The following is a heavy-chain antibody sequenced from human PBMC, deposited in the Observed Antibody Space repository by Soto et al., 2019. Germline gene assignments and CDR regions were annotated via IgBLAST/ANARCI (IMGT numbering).Heavy chain of an antibody. V-gene: IGHV4-30-4*01. Sequence: PSETLCLTCTVSGDSVSSVGFHWAWLRRPPGKGLEWIGDSYNGGSTYYRPSLESRMHISLDATRNHYSLRLPSETGADTAVDFCARAPVGFSTRSYFNYWGQGERGTVSP. CDR2: SYNGGST. CDR3: ARAPVGFSTRSYFNY. J-gene: IGHJ4*02. D-gene: IGHD3-3*02. CDR1: GDSVSSVGFH.